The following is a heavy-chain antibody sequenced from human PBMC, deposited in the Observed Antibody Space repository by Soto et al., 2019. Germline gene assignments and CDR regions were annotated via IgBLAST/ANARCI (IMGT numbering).Heavy chain of an antibody. D-gene: IGHD2-2*01. V-gene: IGHV3-49*04. J-gene: IGHJ6*02. CDR1: GFTFSSYS. CDR3: ASLTSWSQEYYYGMDV. CDR2: IRSKGYGGTT. Sequence: PGGSLRLSCAASGFTFSSYSMNWVRQAPGKGLEWLSFIRSKGYGGTTESAASVRGRFITSRDDSKSIAYLQMNSLKTEDTAVYYCASLTSWSQEYYYGMDVWGQGTTVTVSS.